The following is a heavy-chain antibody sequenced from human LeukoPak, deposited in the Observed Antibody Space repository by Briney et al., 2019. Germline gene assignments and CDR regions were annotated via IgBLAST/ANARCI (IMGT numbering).Heavy chain of an antibody. CDR3: ARSRAWTALDI. CDR2: INEHGFET. D-gene: IGHD1-1*01. CDR1: GFTFTNYW. V-gene: IGHV3-7*01. Sequence: GGSLSLSCAASGFTFTNYWMTWVRQAPGKGLEWVANINEHGFETYYVDSLRGRFTISGDNAKNSLYLQMNTLTGEDTALYYCARSRAWTALDIWGQGTLVTVSS. J-gene: IGHJ4*02.